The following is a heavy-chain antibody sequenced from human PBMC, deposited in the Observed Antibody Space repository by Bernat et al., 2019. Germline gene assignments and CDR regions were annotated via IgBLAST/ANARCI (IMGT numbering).Heavy chain of an antibody. CDR3: AGETVVVRQGPLNYYYGMDV. Sequence: EVQLVESGGGLVQPGGSLRLSCAASGFTVSSNYMSWVRQAPGKGLEWVPVIYSGGSTYYADSVKGRFTISRDNSKNTLYLQMNSLRAEDTAVYYCAGETVVVRQGPLNYYYGMDVWGQGTTVTVSS. CDR1: GFTVSSNY. V-gene: IGHV3-66*01. CDR2: IYSGGST. J-gene: IGHJ6*02. D-gene: IGHD4-23*01.